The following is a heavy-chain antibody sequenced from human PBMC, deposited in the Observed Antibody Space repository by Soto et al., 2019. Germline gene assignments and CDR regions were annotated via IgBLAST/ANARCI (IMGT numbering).Heavy chain of an antibody. CDR1: GYTFTSYA. CDR3: ARVPGYSIGDL. D-gene: IGHD2-21*01. CDR2: INAGNGNT. J-gene: IGHJ2*01. Sequence: QVQLVQSGAEVKKPGASVKVSCKASGYTFTSYAMHSVRQAPGQRLEWMGWINAGNGNTKYSQKFQGRVTITRDTSASTAYIELSSLRSEDTALYYCARVPGYSIGDLWGRGTLVTVSS. V-gene: IGHV1-3*01.